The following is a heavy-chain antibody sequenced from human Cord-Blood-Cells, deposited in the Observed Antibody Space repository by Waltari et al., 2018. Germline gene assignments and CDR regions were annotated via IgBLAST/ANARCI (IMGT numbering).Heavy chain of an antibody. CDR1: GGSFSGYY. CDR2: INHSGST. D-gene: IGHD6-6*01. V-gene: IGHV4-34*01. CDR3: ARGGGAARDDAFDI. Sequence: QVQLQPWGAGLLKPSETLSLTCAVYGGSFSGYYWSWIRQPPGKGLEWIGEINHSGSTNYNPSLKSRVTISVDTSKNQFSLKLSSVTAADTAVYYCARGGGAARDDAFDIWGQGTMVTVSS. J-gene: IGHJ3*02.